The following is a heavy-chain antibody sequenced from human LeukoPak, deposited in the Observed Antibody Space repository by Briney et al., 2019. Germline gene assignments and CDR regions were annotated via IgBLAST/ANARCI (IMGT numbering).Heavy chain of an antibody. CDR2: INPSGGST. Sequence: ASVKVSCKASGYTFTSYYMHWVRQAPGQGLEWMGIINPSGGSTSYAQKFQGRVTMTRDTSTSTVYMELSSLRSEDTAVYYCARDGRYCSSTSCHTNDYWGQGTLVTVSS. V-gene: IGHV1-46*01. J-gene: IGHJ4*02. CDR1: GYTFTSYY. CDR3: ARDGRYCSSTSCHTNDY. D-gene: IGHD2-2*02.